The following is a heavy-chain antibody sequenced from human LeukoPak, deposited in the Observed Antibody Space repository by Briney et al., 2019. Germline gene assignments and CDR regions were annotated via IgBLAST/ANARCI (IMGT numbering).Heavy chain of an antibody. Sequence: GGSLRLSCAASGFTFSSYGMHWVRQAPGKGLEWVAVMSYDGSNKYYADSVKGRFTISRDNSKNTLYLQMNSLRAEDTAVYYRANPEIVGATDDAFDIWGQGTMVTVSS. V-gene: IGHV3-30*18. CDR2: MSYDGSNK. J-gene: IGHJ3*02. CDR1: GFTFSSYG. CDR3: ANPEIVGATDDAFDI. D-gene: IGHD1-26*01.